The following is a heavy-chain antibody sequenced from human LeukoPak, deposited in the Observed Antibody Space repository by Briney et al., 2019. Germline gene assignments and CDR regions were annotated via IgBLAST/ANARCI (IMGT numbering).Heavy chain of an antibody. D-gene: IGHD2-21*02. J-gene: IGHJ4*02. CDR2: ISSSSSTI. CDR1: GLTFSSYS. V-gene: IGHV3-48*02. Sequence: GGSLRLSCAASGLTFSSYSMTWVRQAPGKGLEWVSYISSSSSTIYYADSVKGQFTISRDNAKNSLYLQMNSLRDEDTAVYYCAREVLAYCGGDCYSSYFDYWGQGTLVTVSS. CDR3: AREVLAYCGGDCYSSYFDY.